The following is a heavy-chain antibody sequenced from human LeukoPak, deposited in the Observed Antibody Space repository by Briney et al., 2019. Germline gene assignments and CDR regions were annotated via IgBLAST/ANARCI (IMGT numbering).Heavy chain of an antibody. J-gene: IGHJ3*02. D-gene: IGHD6-13*01. CDR1: GYTFTSYY. CDR3: ARAYSSNWLRTAFDI. V-gene: IGHV1-46*01. Sequence: GASVKVSCKASGYTFTSYYMHWVRQAPGQGLEWMGIINLSGDATSYAQKFQGRVTMTRDTSTSTVYMELSSLRSEDTAIYYCARAYSSNWLRTAFDIWGQGTMVTVSS. CDR2: INLSGDAT.